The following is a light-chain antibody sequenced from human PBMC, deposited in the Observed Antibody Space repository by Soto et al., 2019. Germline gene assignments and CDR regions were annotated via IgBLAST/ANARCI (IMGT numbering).Light chain of an antibody. CDR1: QSVRSY. V-gene: IGKV3-11*01. J-gene: IGKJ3*01. CDR2: DTS. Sequence: EIVLTQSPATLSLSPGERATLSCRASQSVRSYLAWYQQKPGQPPRLLIYDTSNRATGIPARFSGSGYGTDFTLTISSLDPEDFAVYYCQQRSNWPLGTFGPGTRVDIK. CDR3: QQRSNWPLGT.